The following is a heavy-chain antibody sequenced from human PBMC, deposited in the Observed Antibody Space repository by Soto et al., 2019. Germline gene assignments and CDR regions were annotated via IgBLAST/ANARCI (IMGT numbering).Heavy chain of an antibody. CDR2: INPNSGGT. CDR3: ARDGGPDYGDPFDY. J-gene: IGHJ4*02. D-gene: IGHD4-17*01. Sequence: GASVKVSCKASGYTFTGYYMHWVRQAPGQGLEWMGWINPNSGGTNYAQKFQGWVTMTRDTSISTAYMELSRLRSDDTAVYYCARDGGPDYGDPFDYWAQGTQVTVSS. CDR1: GYTFTGYY. V-gene: IGHV1-2*04.